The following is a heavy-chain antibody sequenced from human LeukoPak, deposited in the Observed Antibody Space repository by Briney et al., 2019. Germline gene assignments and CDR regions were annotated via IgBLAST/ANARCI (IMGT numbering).Heavy chain of an antibody. V-gene: IGHV1-8*02. Sequence: GASVTVSCKASGYTFTGYYMHWVRQATGQGLEWMGWMNPNSGNTGYAQKFQGRVTMTRNTSISTAYMELSSLRSEDTAVYYCARVNCSSTSCRSKFLDYWGQGTLVTVSS. CDR2: MNPNSGNT. J-gene: IGHJ4*02. D-gene: IGHD2-2*01. CDR3: ARVNCSSTSCRSKFLDY. CDR1: GYTFTGYY.